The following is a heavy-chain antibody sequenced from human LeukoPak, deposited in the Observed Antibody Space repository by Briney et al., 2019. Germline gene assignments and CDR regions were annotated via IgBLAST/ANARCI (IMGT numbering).Heavy chain of an antibody. CDR1: GGSISSSSYY. V-gene: IGHV4-61*02. CDR3: ARDRERAFDI. Sequence: SETLSLTCTVSGGSISSSSYYWSWIRQPAGKGLEWIGRIYTSGSTNYNPSLKSRVTMSVDTSKNQFSLKLSSVTAADTAVYYCARDRERAFDIWGQGTMVTVSS. D-gene: IGHD1-26*01. CDR2: IYTSGST. J-gene: IGHJ3*02.